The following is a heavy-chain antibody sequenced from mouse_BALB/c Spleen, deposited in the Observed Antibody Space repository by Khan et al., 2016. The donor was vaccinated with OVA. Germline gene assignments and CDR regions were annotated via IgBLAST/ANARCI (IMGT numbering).Heavy chain of an antibody. CDR1: GYSITSGYG. J-gene: IGHJ2*01. D-gene: IGHD1-2*01. Sequence: EVQLQQSGPGLVKPSQSLSLTCTVTGYSITSGYGWNWIRQFPGNKLEWMGYISYSGSTNYNPSLKSRISINRDPSKNQFFLQLNSVTTEDTATYYCARTARIKYWGQGTTLTVSS. CDR2: ISYSGST. CDR3: ARTARIKY. V-gene: IGHV3-2*02.